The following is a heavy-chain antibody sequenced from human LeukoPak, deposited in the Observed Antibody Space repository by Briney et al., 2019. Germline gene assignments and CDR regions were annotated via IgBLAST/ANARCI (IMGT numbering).Heavy chain of an antibody. D-gene: IGHD6-19*01. Sequence: SDTLSLTCTVSGGSISSHYWSWIRQPPGKGLEWIGYIYYSGSTNYNPSLKSRVTISVDTSKNQFSLKLSSVTAADTAVYYCARAGWAGPPSRAFDIWGQGTMVTVSS. J-gene: IGHJ3*02. CDR3: ARAGWAGPPSRAFDI. CDR1: GGSISSHY. V-gene: IGHV4-59*11. CDR2: IYYSGST.